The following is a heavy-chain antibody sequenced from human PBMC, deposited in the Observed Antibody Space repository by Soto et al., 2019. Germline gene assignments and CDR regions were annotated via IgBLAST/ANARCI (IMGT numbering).Heavy chain of an antibody. D-gene: IGHD3-16*01. CDR2: ISYDGSNK. CDR1: GFTFSSYA. V-gene: IGHV3-30-3*01. Sequence: PGGSLRLSCAAPGFTFSSYAMHWVRQAPGKGLEWVAVISYDGSNKYYADSVKGRFTISRDNSKNTLYLQMNSLRAEDTAVYYCAREIGPNAGGAFDIWGQGTMVTVSS. CDR3: AREIGPNAGGAFDI. J-gene: IGHJ3*02.